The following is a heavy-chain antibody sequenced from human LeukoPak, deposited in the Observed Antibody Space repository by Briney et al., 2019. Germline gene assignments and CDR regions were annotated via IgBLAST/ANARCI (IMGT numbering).Heavy chain of an antibody. CDR2: FDPEDGET. CDR1: GYTLTELS. J-gene: IGHJ4*02. Sequence: ASVKVSCKVSGYTLTELSMHWVRQAPGKGLEWMGGFDPEDGETIYAQKFQGRVTMTEDTSTDTAYMELSSLRSEDTAVHYCATPATMVRGLKRNLPFDYWGQGTLVTVSS. D-gene: IGHD3-10*01. CDR3: ATPATMVRGLKRNLPFDY. V-gene: IGHV1-24*01.